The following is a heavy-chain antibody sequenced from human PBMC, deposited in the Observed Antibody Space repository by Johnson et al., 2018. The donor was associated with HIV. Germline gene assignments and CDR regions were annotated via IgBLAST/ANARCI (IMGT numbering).Heavy chain of an antibody. D-gene: IGHD7-27*01. CDR1: GFTFSSYA. V-gene: IGHV3-33*06. CDR3: AKDYPTSNWAVPDAFDF. CDR2: IWYNGSKK. Sequence: MQLVESGGGVVQPGRSLRLSCAASGFTFSSYAMHWVRQAPGKGLEWVAVIWYNGSKKYYADSVKGRFTISRDNSKKTLYLQMNSLRAEDTAVYYCAKDYPTSNWAVPDAFDFWGQGTMVTVSS. J-gene: IGHJ3*01.